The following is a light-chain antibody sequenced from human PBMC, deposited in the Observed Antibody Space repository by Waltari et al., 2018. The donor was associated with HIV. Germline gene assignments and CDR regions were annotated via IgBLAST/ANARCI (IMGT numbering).Light chain of an antibody. CDR1: SSNIGANFD. J-gene: IGLJ2*01. CDR3: QSFDRSLSSSVV. V-gene: IGLV1-40*01. Sequence: QSVLTQAPSVSGAPGQRVTISCSGSSSNIGANFDVHWYQQRPGSAPRLLIYGYTHRPSGVPDRFSGSKSGTSASLVITGLQAEDEADYYCQSFDRSLSSSVVFGGGTKLTV. CDR2: GYT.